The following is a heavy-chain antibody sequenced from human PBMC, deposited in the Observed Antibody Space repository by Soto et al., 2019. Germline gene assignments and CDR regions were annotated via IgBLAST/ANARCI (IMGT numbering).Heavy chain of an antibody. CDR1: GGSISSYY. CDR3: ATYGSGIDAFDI. D-gene: IGHD3-10*01. Sequence: LSLTCTVSGGSISSYYWSWIRQPPGKGLEWIGYIYYSGSTNYNPSLKSRVTISVDTSKNQFSLKLSSVTAADTAVYYCATYGSGIDAFDIWGQGTMVTV. J-gene: IGHJ3*02. CDR2: IYYSGST. V-gene: IGHV4-59*01.